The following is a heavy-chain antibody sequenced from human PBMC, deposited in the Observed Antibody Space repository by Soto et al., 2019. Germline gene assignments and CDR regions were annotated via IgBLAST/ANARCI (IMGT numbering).Heavy chain of an antibody. CDR3: ARHHDFWSGYYMDY. Sequence: PSETLSLTCTVSGGSISSSSYYWGWIRQPPGKGLAWIGSIYYSGSTYYNPSLKSRVTISVDTSKNQFSLKLSSVTAADTAVYYCARHHDFWSGYYMDYWGQGTLVTVSS. CDR2: IYYSGST. CDR1: GGSISSSSYY. D-gene: IGHD3-3*01. J-gene: IGHJ4*02. V-gene: IGHV4-39*01.